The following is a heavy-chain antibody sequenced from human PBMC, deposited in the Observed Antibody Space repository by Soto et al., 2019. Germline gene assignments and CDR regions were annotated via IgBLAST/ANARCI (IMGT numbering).Heavy chain of an antibody. D-gene: IGHD2-15*01. CDR3: ASHFTGVLVLGASPPGGDNYGWDV. V-gene: IGHV1-69*02. CDR1: GGTFSRYT. CDR2: IIPILDIP. Sequence: QVQLVQPGAEVKKPGSSVKVSCKASGGTFSRYTISWVRQAPGQGLEWMGRIIPILDIPNSAQNFQGRVTITADKSTSKAYMGLSSLRSDDTAVYYCASHFTGVLVLGASPPGGDNYGWDVWGQGTTVTVSS. J-gene: IGHJ6*02.